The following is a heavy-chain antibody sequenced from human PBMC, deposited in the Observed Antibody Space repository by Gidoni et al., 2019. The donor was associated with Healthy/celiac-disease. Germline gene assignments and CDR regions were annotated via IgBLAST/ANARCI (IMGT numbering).Heavy chain of an antibody. CDR3: ASLNYVEWFDP. V-gene: IGHV3-48*03. Sequence: EVQLVESGGGLVQPGGSLRLSCAASGFTFSSYERNWVRQAPGKGLEWVSYISSSGSTIYYADSVKGRFTISRDNAKNSLYLQMNSLRAEDTAVYYCASLNYVEWFDPWGQGTLVTVSS. CDR1: GFTFSSYE. J-gene: IGHJ5*02. CDR2: ISSSGSTI. D-gene: IGHD1-7*01.